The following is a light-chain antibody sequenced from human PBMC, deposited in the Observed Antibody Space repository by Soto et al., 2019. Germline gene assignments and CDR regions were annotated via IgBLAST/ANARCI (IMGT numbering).Light chain of an antibody. CDR2: GAS. Sequence: EIVMTQSPATLSVSPGGRATLSCRASQSISDTLAWYQQKPGQAPRLLIHGASTRATGIPARFSGSGSGTDFTLTISSLQPEDFAVYYCQQDYNLLWTFGQGTKVDIK. CDR3: QQDYNLLWT. CDR1: QSISDT. J-gene: IGKJ1*01. V-gene: IGKV3D-15*01.